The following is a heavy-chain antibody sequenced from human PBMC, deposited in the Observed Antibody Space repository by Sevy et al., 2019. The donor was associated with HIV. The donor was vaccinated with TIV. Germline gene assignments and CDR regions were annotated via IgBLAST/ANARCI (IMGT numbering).Heavy chain of an antibody. D-gene: IGHD3-3*01. J-gene: IGHJ3*01. CDR3: ARERSTWTDAFDV. V-gene: IGHV1-18*04. CDR1: GFTFPDYG. Sequence: ASVKVSCRTSGFTFPDYGISWVRQAPGQGLEWMGWISPNTGNTEYPLKFQGRLTVTTDTSTPTAYMELRSLRSDDTAIYYCARERSTWTDAFDVWGHGTMVTVSS. CDR2: ISPNTGNT.